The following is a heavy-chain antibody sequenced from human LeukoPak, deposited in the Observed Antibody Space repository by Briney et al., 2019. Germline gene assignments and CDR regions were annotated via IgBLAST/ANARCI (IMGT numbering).Heavy chain of an antibody. CDR2: INRRGHT. Sequence: GGSLRLSCATTGFTFDRFTILWVRKTPGKGLEWVSLINRRGHTFYADSGKGRFTISRDNSRNSVFLQMNSLRPEDTALYHCAKEVDCPSDCLFFHSWGQGTLVTVSS. D-gene: IGHD2-21*02. CDR3: AKEVDCPSDCLFFHS. V-gene: IGHV3-43*01. CDR1: GFTFDRFT. J-gene: IGHJ4*02.